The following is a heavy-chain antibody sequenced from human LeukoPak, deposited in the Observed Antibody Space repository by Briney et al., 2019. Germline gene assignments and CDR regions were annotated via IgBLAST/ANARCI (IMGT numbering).Heavy chain of an antibody. CDR3: AKGQGGTDYGDYGPLDY. J-gene: IGHJ4*02. D-gene: IGHD4-17*01. V-gene: IGHV3-7*01. CDR1: GYSFTSYW. Sequence: GESLKISCKGSGYSFTSYWIGWVRQAPGKGLEWVANIKQDGSEKYYVDSVKGRFTISRDNSKNTLYLQMNSLRAEDTAVYYCAKGQGGTDYGDYGPLDYWGQGTLVTVSS. CDR2: IKQDGSEK.